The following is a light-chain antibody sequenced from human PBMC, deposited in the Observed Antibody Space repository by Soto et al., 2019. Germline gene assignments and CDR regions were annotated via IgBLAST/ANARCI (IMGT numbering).Light chain of an antibody. CDR2: KAS. V-gene: IGKV1-5*03. J-gene: IGKJ5*01. Sequence: DIQMTQSPSTLSASVGDRVTITCRASQSISSWLAWYQQKPGKAPKLLIYKASSLESGVPSRFSGRGSGTEFTLTISSLQPDDFATYYCQQYNSYSITFDQGTRLEIK. CDR1: QSISSW. CDR3: QQYNSYSIT.